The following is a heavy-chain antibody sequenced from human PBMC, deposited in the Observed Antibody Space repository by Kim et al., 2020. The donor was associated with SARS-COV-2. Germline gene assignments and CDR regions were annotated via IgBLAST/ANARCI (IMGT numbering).Heavy chain of an antibody. CDR2: T. CDR3: AAGGLDYYFDY. V-gene: IGHV1-58*01. D-gene: IGHD6-19*01. Sequence: TKDAKKLQERVTITRDMSTSPAYMELSSLRSEDTAVDYCAAGGLDYYFDYWGQGTLVTVSS. J-gene: IGHJ4*02.